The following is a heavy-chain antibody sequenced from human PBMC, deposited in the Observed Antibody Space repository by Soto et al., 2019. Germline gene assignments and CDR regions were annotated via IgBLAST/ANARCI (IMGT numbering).Heavy chain of an antibody. D-gene: IGHD3-22*01. J-gene: IGHJ4*02. Sequence: GSLRHSCAASGGTCVNYAMSWVRQATGKGLEWVSTISGSGGSTYYAASVKGRFTISREYSKNSLYLQMNSLRAEDTAVYYCARDIDYYDSSGYYRDYWGQGTLVTVSS. V-gene: IGHV3-23*01. CDR3: ARDIDYYDSSGYYRDY. CDR2: ISGSGGST. CDR1: GGTCVNYA.